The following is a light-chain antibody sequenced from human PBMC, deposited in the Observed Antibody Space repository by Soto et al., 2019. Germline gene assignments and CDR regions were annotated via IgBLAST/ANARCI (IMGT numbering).Light chain of an antibody. J-gene: IGKJ2*01. CDR1: QSVSTF. CDR3: LQRSNWPYT. CDR2: DAS. V-gene: IGKV3-11*01. Sequence: EIVLTQSPATLSLSPGAGATLSCRASQSVSTFLAWYQQKPGQAPRLLIYDASNRATGIPARFSGSGSGTDFTLVISSLEPEDFAVYYCLQRSNWPYTFGQGTSLEIK.